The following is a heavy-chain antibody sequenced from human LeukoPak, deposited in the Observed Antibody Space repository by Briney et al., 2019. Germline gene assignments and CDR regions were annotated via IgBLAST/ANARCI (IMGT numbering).Heavy chain of an antibody. CDR2: ISGSSSHV. V-gene: IGHV3-21*01. CDR3: ARSLDY. J-gene: IGHJ4*02. CDR1: GFSFSIYN. Sequence: GGSLRLSCEASGFSFSIYNMNWVRLAPGKGLEWVSSISGSSSHVWYADSVKGRFTSSRDNAKNSLYLQMSSLRVEDTAVYYCARSLDYWGQGALITVSS.